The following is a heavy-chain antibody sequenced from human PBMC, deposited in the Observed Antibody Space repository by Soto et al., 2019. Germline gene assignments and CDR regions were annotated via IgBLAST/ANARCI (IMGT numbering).Heavy chain of an antibody. CDR2: IKQDGSQK. V-gene: IGHV3-7*01. CDR1: GFTLSSYW. Sequence: EVQLVESGGGLVQPEGSLRLSCAASGFTLSSYWMNWVRLAPGKGLEWVANIKQDGSQKNYVASVKGRFTISRDNAKNSLYLQMSSLRAEDTAVYYCMTSVTTHDYWGQGTLVTVSS. D-gene: IGHD4-17*01. J-gene: IGHJ4*02. CDR3: MTSVTTHDY.